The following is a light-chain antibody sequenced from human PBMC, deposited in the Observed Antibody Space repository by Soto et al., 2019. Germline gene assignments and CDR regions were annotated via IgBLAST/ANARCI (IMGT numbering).Light chain of an antibody. CDR1: SSDVGDFNY. CDR2: DVN. CDR3: SSHTRISLD. V-gene: IGLV2-14*01. J-gene: IGLJ1*01. Sequence: QSALTQPASVSGSPGQSITISCTGTSSDVGDFNYVSWYQQHPGKAPKLIIYDVNNRPSGVSSRFSGSESGDTASLTISGLQAEDEADYYCSSHTRISLDFGTGTKVTVL.